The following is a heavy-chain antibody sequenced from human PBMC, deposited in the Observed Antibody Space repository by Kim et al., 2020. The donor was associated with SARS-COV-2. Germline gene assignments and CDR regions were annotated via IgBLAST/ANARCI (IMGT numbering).Heavy chain of an antibody. Sequence: ASVKVSCKASGYTFTSYAMHWVRQAPGQRLEWMGWINAGNGNTKYSQKFQGRVTITRDTSASTAYMELSSLRSEDTAVYYCAIPIFGVVIIASGAFDIWGQGTMVTVSS. CDR1: GYTFTSYA. CDR3: AIPIFGVVIIASGAFDI. V-gene: IGHV1-3*01. CDR2: INAGNGNT. J-gene: IGHJ3*02. D-gene: IGHD3-3*01.